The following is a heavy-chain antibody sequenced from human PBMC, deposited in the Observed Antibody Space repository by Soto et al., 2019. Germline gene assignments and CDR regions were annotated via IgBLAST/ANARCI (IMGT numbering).Heavy chain of an antibody. V-gene: IGHV1-58*01. CDR2: IVVGSGNT. CDR1: GFTFTSSA. Sequence: ASVKVSCKASGFTFTSSAVQWVRQARGQRLEWIGWIVVGSGNTNYAQKFQERVTITRDMSTSTAYMELSSLRSEDTAVYYCAADNGYIEKDYGMDVWRQGTTVTVSS. J-gene: IGHJ6*02. D-gene: IGHD6-13*01. CDR3: AADNGYIEKDYGMDV.